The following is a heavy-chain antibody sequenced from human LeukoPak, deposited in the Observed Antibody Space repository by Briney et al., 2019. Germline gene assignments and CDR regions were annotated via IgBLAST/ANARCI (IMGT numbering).Heavy chain of an antibody. J-gene: IGHJ4*02. Sequence: SETLSLTCTVSGVSISSYYWSWVRQPPGKGLEWIGYVSYSGSTVYNPSLKSRVIISIDTSKNQFSLRLSSVTAADTAVYYCARENDRYGRIDHWGQGTQVTVSS. D-gene: IGHD5-18*01. CDR2: VSYSGST. CDR1: GVSISSYY. CDR3: ARENDRYGRIDH. V-gene: IGHV4-59*01.